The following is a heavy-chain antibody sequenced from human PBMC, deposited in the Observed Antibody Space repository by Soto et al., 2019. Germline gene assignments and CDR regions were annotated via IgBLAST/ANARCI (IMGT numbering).Heavy chain of an antibody. V-gene: IGHV3-48*01. CDR3: ARVPTVNYYYYMDV. Sequence: GGSLRLSCAASGFTFSSYSMNWVRQAPGKGLEWVSYISSSSSTIYYADSVKGRFTISRDNAKNSLYLQMNSLRAEDTAVYYCARVPTVNYYYYMDVWGKGTTVTVSS. CDR2: ISSSSSTI. CDR1: GFTFSSYS. J-gene: IGHJ6*03. D-gene: IGHD4-17*01.